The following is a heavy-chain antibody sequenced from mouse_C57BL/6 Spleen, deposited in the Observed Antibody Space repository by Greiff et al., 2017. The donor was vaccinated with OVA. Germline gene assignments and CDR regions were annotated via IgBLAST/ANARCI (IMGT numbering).Heavy chain of an antibody. CDR1: GYAFTNYL. Sequence: VQLQQSGAELVRPGTSVKVSCKASGYAFTNYLIEWVKQRPGQGLEWIGVINPGRGGTNYHEKFKGKATLTADKSSSTAYMQLSSLTSVDSAVYFCARGGLGLGFAYWGQGTLVTVSA. D-gene: IGHD2-2*01. V-gene: IGHV1-54*01. J-gene: IGHJ3*01. CDR2: INPGRGGT. CDR3: ARGGLGLGFAY.